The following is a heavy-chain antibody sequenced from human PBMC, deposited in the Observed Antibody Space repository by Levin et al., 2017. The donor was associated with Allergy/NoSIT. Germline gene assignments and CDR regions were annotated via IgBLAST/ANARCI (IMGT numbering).Heavy chain of an antibody. D-gene: IGHD3-16*02. Sequence: PSETLSLTCTVSGGSITSGSYYWTWIRQPAGTGLEWIGRIYSSGSTYYNPSLKSRVTISLDTSKNQFSLHLISVTAADTAVYYCAASIATSFDALDLWGQGTMVTVSS. V-gene: IGHV4-61*02. CDR2: IYSSGST. J-gene: IGHJ3*01. CDR3: AASIATSFDALDL. CDR1: GGSITSGSYY.